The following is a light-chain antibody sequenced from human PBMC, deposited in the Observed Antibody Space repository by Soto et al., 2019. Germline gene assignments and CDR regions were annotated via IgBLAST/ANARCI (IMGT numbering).Light chain of an antibody. V-gene: IGLV2-14*03. Sequence: QSVLTQPASVSGSPGQSITISCTGTSSDIGAYDYVSWFQQYPGKAPKLIISEVNNRPSGVSNRFSGSKSGNAASLTISGLQAEDEAEYFCFSFTTSWTHVFGTGTKLT. CDR2: EVN. J-gene: IGLJ1*01. CDR3: FSFTTSWTHV. CDR1: SSDIGAYDY.